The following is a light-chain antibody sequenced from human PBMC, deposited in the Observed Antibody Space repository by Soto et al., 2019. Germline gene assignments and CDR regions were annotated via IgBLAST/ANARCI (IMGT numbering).Light chain of an antibody. CDR2: RAS. J-gene: IGKJ2*01. Sequence: IQMTQSPYTLSASVGDRVTISCRASQSFSQWLAWFQQKPGKAHKLVMYRASSLESGVPSSFSCSGSCTIFTLTICSLQPDYSATYFCHQYSSYPYPFRQGTNLEI. CDR3: HQYSSYPYP. V-gene: IGKV1-5*03. CDR1: QSFSQW.